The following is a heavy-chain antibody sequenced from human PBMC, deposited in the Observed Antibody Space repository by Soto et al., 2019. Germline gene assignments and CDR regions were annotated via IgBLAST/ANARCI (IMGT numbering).Heavy chain of an antibody. CDR1: GFTFSSYW. J-gene: IGHJ4*02. CDR3: AREREYYYGSGSYYNNPVDY. CDR2: IKQDGSEK. V-gene: IGHV3-7*05. D-gene: IGHD3-10*01. Sequence: GGSLRLSCAASGFTFSSYWMSWVRQAPGKGLEWVANIKQDGSEKYYVDSVKGRFTISRDNAKNSLYLQMNSLRAEDTAVYYCAREREYYYGSGSYYNNPVDYWGQGTLVTVSS.